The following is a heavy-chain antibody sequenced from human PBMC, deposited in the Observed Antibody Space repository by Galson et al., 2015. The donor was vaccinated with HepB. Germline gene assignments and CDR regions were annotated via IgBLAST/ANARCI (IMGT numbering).Heavy chain of an antibody. CDR2: ISGSGGST. CDR1: GFTFSSYA. Sequence: SLRLSCAASGFTFSSYAMSWVRQAPGKGLEWVSAISGSGGSTYYADSVKGRFTISRHNSKNTLYLQMNSLRAEDTAVYYCARVQETRRSFDIWGQGTMVTVSS. J-gene: IGHJ3*02. CDR3: ARVQETRRSFDI. V-gene: IGHV3-23*01. D-gene: IGHD4-11*01.